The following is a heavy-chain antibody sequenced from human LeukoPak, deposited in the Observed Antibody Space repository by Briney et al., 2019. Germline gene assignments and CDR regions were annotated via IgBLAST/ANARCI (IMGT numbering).Heavy chain of an antibody. D-gene: IGHD6-19*01. CDR1: GGSINNYY. Sequence: SETLSLTCTVSGGSINNYYWSWIRQPAGKGLEWIGRIYTSGSTNYNPSLKSRVTMSVDTSKNQFSLKLSSVTAADTAVYYCARGVSSGWYHYYYYYMDVWGKGTTVTISS. V-gene: IGHV4-4*07. CDR3: ARGVSSGWYHYYYYYMDV. CDR2: IYTSGST. J-gene: IGHJ6*03.